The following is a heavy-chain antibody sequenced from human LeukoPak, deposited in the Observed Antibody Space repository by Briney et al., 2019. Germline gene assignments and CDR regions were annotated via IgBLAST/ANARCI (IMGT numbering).Heavy chain of an antibody. V-gene: IGHV1-2*02. CDR3: ARWMATVTTPDY. D-gene: IGHD4-11*01. CDR1: GYTFTGYY. J-gene: IGHJ4*02. CDR2: INPNSGGT. Sequence: ASMKASCKASGYTFTGYYMHWVRQAPGQGLEWMGWINPNSGGTNYAQKFQGRVTMTRDTSISTAYMELSGLRSDDTAVYYCARWMATVTTPDYWGQGTLVTVSS.